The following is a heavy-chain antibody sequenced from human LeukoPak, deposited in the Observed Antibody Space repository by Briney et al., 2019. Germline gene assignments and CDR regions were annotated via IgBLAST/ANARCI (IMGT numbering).Heavy chain of an antibody. J-gene: IGHJ4*02. CDR2: VSAYNGDA. D-gene: IGHD3-22*01. CDR3: ARSVRYYYDSSGYFAFDY. Sequence: ASVKVSCKASGYTFTSYGISWVRQAPGQGLEWMGWVSAYNGDANYAQKLQGRVTMTTDTSTSTAYMELRSLRSDDTAVYYCARSVRYYYDSSGYFAFDYWGQGTLVTVSS. V-gene: IGHV1-18*01. CDR1: GYTFTSYG.